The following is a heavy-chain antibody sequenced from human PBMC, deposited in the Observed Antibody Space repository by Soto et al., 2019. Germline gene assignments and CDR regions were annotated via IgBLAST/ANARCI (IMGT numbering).Heavy chain of an antibody. V-gene: IGHV5-51*01. CDR3: ARLKRDGYNYSPLYY. Sequence: GESLKISCKGSGYSFTSYWIGWVRQMPGKGLEWMGIIYPGDSDTRYSPSFQGQVTISADKSISTAYLQWSSLKASDTAMYYCARLKRDGYNYSPLYYWGQGTLVTVSS. D-gene: IGHD5-12*01. CDR2: IYPGDSDT. CDR1: GYSFTSYW. J-gene: IGHJ4*02.